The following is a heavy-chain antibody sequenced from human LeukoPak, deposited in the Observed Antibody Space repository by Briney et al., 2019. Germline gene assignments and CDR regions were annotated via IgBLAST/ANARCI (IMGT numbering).Heavy chain of an antibody. CDR3: ARVKSCSSTSCYTLYYYYYGMDV. Sequence: GASVKVSCKASGYTFTSYDINWVRQATGQGLEWMGWMNPNSGNTGYAQKFQGRVTMTRNTSISTAYMELSSLRSEDTAVYYCARVKSCSSTSCYTLYYYYYGMDVWGQGTTVTVSS. V-gene: IGHV1-8*01. J-gene: IGHJ6*02. CDR2: MNPNSGNT. CDR1: GYTFTSYD. D-gene: IGHD2-2*02.